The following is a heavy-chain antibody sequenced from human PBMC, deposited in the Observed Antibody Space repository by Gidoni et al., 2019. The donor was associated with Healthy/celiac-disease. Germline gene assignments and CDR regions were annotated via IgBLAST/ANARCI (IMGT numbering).Heavy chain of an antibody. V-gene: IGHV4-39*01. CDR3: ARLLAYCGGDCYPS. Sequence: QLQLQESGPGLVKPSETLSLTCTVSGGSISSSSYYWGWIRPPPGKGLEWIGSIYYSGSTYYNPSLKSRVTISVDTSKNQFSLKLSSVTAADTAVYYCARLLAYCGGDCYPSWGQGTMVTVSS. J-gene: IGHJ3*01. CDR2: IYYSGST. CDR1: GGSISSSSYY. D-gene: IGHD2-21*02.